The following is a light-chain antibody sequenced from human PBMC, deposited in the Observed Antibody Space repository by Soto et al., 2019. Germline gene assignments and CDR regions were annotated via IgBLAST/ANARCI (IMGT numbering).Light chain of an antibody. V-gene: IGKV3-20*01. J-gene: IGKJ4*01. CDR2: GAS. CDR3: QQYGSFPLT. Sequence: EIVLTQSPGTLSLSPGERATLSCRASQSVSSSYLAWYPQKPGQAPRLLIYGASIRATGIPDRFSGSGSGTDFTLTISRLEPEDFAVYYCQQYGSFPLTFGGGTKVEIK. CDR1: QSVSSSY.